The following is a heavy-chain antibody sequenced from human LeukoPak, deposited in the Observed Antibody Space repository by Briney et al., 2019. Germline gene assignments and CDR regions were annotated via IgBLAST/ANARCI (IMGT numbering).Heavy chain of an antibody. CDR1: GGSISSGSYY. J-gene: IGHJ5*02. D-gene: IGHD4-11*01. V-gene: IGHV4-61*02. CDR3: ARDASSNYDWFDP. Sequence: SETLSLTCTVSGGSISSGSYYWSWIRQPAGKGLEWIGRIYTSGSTNYNPSLKSRVTISVDTSKNQCSLKLSSVTAADTAVYYCARDASSNYDWFDPWGQGTLVTVSS. CDR2: IYTSGST.